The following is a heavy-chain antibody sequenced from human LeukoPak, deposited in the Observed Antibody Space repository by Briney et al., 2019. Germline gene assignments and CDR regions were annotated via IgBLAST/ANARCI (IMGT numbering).Heavy chain of an antibody. V-gene: IGHV3-23*01. CDR2: IGGRTDTT. Sequence: GGSLRLPCAASGFTFSIYAMSWVRQAPGKGLGWVSAIGGRTDTTYYADSVKGRFTISRDNSKNTLFLQMNSLRAEDTAVYYCATEGGPPIERYRGQGTLVTVSS. J-gene: IGHJ4*02. CDR1: GFTFSIYA. CDR3: ATEGGPPIERY. D-gene: IGHD2-15*01.